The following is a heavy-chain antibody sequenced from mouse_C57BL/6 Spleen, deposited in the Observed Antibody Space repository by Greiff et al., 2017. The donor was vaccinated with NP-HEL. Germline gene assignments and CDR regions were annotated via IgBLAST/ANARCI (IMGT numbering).Heavy chain of an antibody. Sequence: VKLVESGPGLVQPSQSLSITCTVSGFSLTSYGVHWVRQSPGQGLEWLGVIWSGGSTAYNEAFISRLSISKDNSKSQVFFKMNSLQADDTAIYYCARGFPGYGNAYWGQGTLVTVSA. CDR2: IWSGGST. D-gene: IGHD1-1*01. V-gene: IGHV2-2*01. CDR1: GFSLTSYG. J-gene: IGHJ3*01. CDR3: ARGFPGYGNAY.